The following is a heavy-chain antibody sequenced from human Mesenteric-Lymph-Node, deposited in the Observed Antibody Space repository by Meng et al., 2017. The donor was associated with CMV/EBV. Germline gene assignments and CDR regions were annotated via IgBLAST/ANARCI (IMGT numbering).Heavy chain of an antibody. D-gene: IGHD5/OR15-5a*01. J-gene: IGHJ6*02. V-gene: IGHV3-30*02. CDR3: AKDPESLQPPPYYYYYDMDV. Sequence: GESLKISCAASGFTFSSYGMHWVRQAPGKGLEWVAFIRYDGSNKYYADSVKGRFTISRDNSKNTLYLQMNSLRAEDTAVYYCAKDPESLQPPPYYYYYDMDVWGQGTTVTVSS. CDR1: GFTFSSYG. CDR2: IRYDGSNK.